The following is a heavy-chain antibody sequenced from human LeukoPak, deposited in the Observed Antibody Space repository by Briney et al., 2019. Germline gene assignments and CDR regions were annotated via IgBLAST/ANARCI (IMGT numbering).Heavy chain of an antibody. Sequence: GGSLRLSCAAPRFTFSNYGWHWVRQAPGKGLEWVAFIPSDGSKQYYGDSVKGRFTISRDNSKNTLHLQMNSLRPEDTAMYYCASDIPGGFDPWGQGTLVTVSS. CDR3: ASDIPGGFDP. D-gene: IGHD3-9*01. V-gene: IGHV3-30*02. J-gene: IGHJ5*02. CDR1: RFTFSNYG. CDR2: IPSDGSKQ.